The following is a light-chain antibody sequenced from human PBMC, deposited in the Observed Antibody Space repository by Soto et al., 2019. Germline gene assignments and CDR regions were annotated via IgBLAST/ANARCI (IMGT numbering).Light chain of an antibody. CDR2: DAS. CDR3: QQHSNWPLT. V-gene: IGKV3-11*01. J-gene: IGKJ4*01. CDR1: QSVTSI. Sequence: ELAQAPASMSFSPGERATLSCRASQSVTSILAWYQQNPGQAPRLLIFDASKRATGIPARFSGSGSGTDFTLTISSLEPEDFAVYYCQQHSNWPLTFGAGTKVDIK.